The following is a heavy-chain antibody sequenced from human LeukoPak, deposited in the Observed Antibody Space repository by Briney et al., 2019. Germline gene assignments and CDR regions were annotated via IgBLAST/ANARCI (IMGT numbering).Heavy chain of an antibody. CDR2: IKSKTDGGTT. CDR1: GFTFSNAW. J-gene: IGHJ6*02. Sequence: GGSLRLSCAASGFTFSNAWMSWGRQAPGKGLEWVGRIKSKTDGGTTDYAAPVKGRFTISRDDSKNTLYLQMNSLKTEDTAVYYCTTDVGSWYDYGMDVWGQGTTVTVSS. D-gene: IGHD6-13*01. CDR3: TTDVGSWYDYGMDV. V-gene: IGHV3-15*01.